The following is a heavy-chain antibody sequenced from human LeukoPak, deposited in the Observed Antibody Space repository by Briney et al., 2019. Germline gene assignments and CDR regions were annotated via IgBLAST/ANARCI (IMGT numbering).Heavy chain of an antibody. J-gene: IGHJ5*02. D-gene: IGHD4-11*01. V-gene: IGHV1-2*02. Sequence: ASVKVSCKASGYTFTGYYMHWVRQAPGQGLEWMGWINPNSGGTNYAQKFQGRVTMTRDTSISTAYMELNSLRDEDTAVYYCARDRDYSNYGSNWFDPWGQGTLVTVSS. CDR3: ARDRDYSNYGSNWFDP. CDR2: INPNSGGT. CDR1: GYTFTGYY.